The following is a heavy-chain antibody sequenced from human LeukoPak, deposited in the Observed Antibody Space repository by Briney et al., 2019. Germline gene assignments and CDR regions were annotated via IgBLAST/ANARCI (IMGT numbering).Heavy chain of an antibody. CDR2: IYTSGST. CDR3: ARTGGSYYWFDP. V-gene: IGHV4-4*07. CDR1: GGSISSYY. Sequence: SETLSLTCTVSGGSISSYYWSWIRQPAGKGLEWIGRIYTSGSTNYNPSLKRRVTISVAMSKNQFSLKLSSVTAADTAVYYCARTGGSYYWFDPWGQGTLVTVSS. J-gene: IGHJ5*02. D-gene: IGHD3-10*01.